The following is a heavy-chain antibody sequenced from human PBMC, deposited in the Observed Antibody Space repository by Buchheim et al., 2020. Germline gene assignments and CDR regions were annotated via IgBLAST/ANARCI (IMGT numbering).Heavy chain of an antibody. CDR2: IKSKTDGGTT. D-gene: IGHD1-14*01. Sequence: EVQLVESGGGLVKPGGSLRLSCAASGFTFSNAWMSWVRQAPGKGLEWVGRIKSKTDGGTTDYAAPVKGRVTISRDDSKNKLYLQMNSLKTEDTAVYYCTTGGTEPSEDYYYGMDVWGQGTT. CDR1: GFTFSNAW. J-gene: IGHJ6*02. CDR3: TTGGTEPSEDYYYGMDV. V-gene: IGHV3-15*01.